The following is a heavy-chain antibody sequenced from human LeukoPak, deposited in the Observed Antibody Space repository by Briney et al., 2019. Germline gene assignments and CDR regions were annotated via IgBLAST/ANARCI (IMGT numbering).Heavy chain of an antibody. V-gene: IGHV3-9*01. CDR3: AKESDLGEFDY. CDR1: GFTFDDYA. Sequence: GGSLRLSCAASGFTFDDYAMHWVRQAPGKGLEWVSGISWNSGSIGYADSVKGRFTISRDNAKNSLYLQMNSMRAEDTALYYRAKESDLGEFDYWGQGTLVTVSS. D-gene: IGHD3-16*01. J-gene: IGHJ4*02. CDR2: ISWNSGSI.